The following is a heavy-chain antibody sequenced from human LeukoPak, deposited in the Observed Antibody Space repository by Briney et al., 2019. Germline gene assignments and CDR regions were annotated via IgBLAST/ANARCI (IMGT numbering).Heavy chain of an antibody. Sequence: PSETLSLTCTVSGGSISSYHWSWIRQPPGKGLECIGYIYYSGSTNYNPSLKSRVTISVDTSKNQFSLKLSSVTAADTAVYYCVGGYNLGNYDYWGQGTLVTVSS. J-gene: IGHJ4*02. V-gene: IGHV4-59*01. CDR2: IYYSGST. CDR3: VGGYNLGNYDY. CDR1: GGSISSYH. D-gene: IGHD5-24*01.